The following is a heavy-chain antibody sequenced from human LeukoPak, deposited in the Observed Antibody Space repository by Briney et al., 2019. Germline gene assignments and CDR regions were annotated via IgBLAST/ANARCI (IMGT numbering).Heavy chain of an antibody. CDR2: MNPNSGNT. D-gene: IGHD5-12*01. Sequence: ASVKVSCKASGYTFTSYDINWVRQATGQGLEWMGWMNPNSGNTGYAQKYQGRVTMTRNTSISTAYMELSSLRSEDTAVYYCASQIPRMRTEVATITYNDYWGQGTLVTVSS. V-gene: IGHV1-8*02. J-gene: IGHJ4*02. CDR3: ASQIPRMRTEVATITYNDY. CDR1: GYTFTSYD.